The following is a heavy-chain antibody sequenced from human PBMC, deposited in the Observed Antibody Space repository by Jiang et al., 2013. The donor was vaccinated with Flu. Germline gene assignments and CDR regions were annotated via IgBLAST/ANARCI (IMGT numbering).Heavy chain of an antibody. V-gene: IGHV4-39*07. CDR2: LYDDGSS. J-gene: IGHJ4*02. D-gene: IGHD5-12*01. CDR3: ARAQKYSGFELPYFDY. CDR1: GGSISSSTYY. Sequence: TLSLTCTVSGGSISSSTYYWGWIRQPPGKGLEWIGGLYDDGSSYYNPSLKGRVTMSVDTSKSQFSLKLSSVTAADTAAYYCARAQKYSGFELPYFDYWGQGTLVTVSS.